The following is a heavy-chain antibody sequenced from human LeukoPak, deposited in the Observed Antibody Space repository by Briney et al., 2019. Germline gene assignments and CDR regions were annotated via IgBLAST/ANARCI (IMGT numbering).Heavy chain of an antibody. V-gene: IGHV3-30*18. CDR1: GFTFTNYG. J-gene: IGHJ6*02. D-gene: IGHD6-13*01. CDR3: AKDLGWQQPVYYGMDV. Sequence: GGSLRLSCAASGFTFTNYGMHWVRQAPGKGLGWVAVISYDGSNKYHADSVRGRFTISRDNSKNTLYLQMNSLRAEDTAVYYCAKDLGWQQPVYYGMDVWGQGTAVTVSS. CDR2: ISYDGSNK.